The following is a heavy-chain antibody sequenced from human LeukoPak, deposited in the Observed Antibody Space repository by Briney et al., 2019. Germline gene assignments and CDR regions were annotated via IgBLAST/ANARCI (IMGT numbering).Heavy chain of an antibody. J-gene: IGHJ4*02. CDR3: ARDHMAYCGGDCYFDY. V-gene: IGHV3-30*19. CDR1: VFTFSSYG. CDR2: ISYDGSNK. D-gene: IGHD2-21*02. Sequence: GGSLRLCCAASVFTFSSYGMQWGRQAPGKGLEWVAVISYDGSNKYYADSVKGRFTISRDNSKNTLYLQMNSLRAEDTAVYYCARDHMAYCGGDCYFDYWGQGTLVTVSS.